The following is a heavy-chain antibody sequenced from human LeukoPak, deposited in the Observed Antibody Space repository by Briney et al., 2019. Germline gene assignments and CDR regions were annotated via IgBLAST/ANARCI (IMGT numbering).Heavy chain of an antibody. CDR1: GFIFSQYV. D-gene: IGHD3-9*01. V-gene: IGHV3-30*18. CDR3: AKPRYFDWLLYFDY. CDR2: SLYDGTKE. J-gene: IGHJ4*02. Sequence: GGSLRLSCTASGFIFSQYVMHWVRQAPGKGLEWVGLSLYDGTKEYYTDSVKGRFTISRDSSRNTLYLQMHSLRAEDTAVYYCAKPRYFDWLLYFDYWGQGTLVTVSS.